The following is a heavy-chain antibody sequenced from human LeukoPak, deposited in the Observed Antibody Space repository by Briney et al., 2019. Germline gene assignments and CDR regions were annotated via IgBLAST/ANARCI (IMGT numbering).Heavy chain of an antibody. J-gene: IGHJ4*02. CDR1: GFTFTNAW. V-gene: IGHV3-23*01. Sequence: ESLRLSCAASGFTFTNAWMSWVRQAPGKGLEWVSGISVSGGGTYYADSVKGRFTISRDNSKNTLYLQMNSLRAEDTAVYYCVKSSSTGWLFLFDYWGQGTLVTVSS. D-gene: IGHD6-19*01. CDR3: VKSSSTGWLFLFDY. CDR2: ISVSGGGT.